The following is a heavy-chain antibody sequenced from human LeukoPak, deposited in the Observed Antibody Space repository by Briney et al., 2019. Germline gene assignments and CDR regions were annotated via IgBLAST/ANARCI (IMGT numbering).Heavy chain of an antibody. J-gene: IGHJ4*02. CDR1: GYTFTNYW. CDR3: ARHRLRRYCSGAYCFGDLDS. CDR2: IYPGDSDT. V-gene: IGHV5-51*01. D-gene: IGHD2-15*01. Sequence: PGESLKISCKGSGYTFTNYWIGWVRQMPGKGLEWMGIIYPGDSDTRYSPSFQGQVTISADKSSSTAYLQWSSLKASDTAMYYCARHRLRRYCSGAYCFGDLDSWAQGTLVTVSS.